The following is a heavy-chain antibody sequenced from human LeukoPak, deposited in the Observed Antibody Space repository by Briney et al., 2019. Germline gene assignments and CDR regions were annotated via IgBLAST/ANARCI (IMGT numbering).Heavy chain of an antibody. J-gene: IGHJ3*01. CDR3: ARGLVAANPGSFDV. CDR1: GGSISTYY. CDR2: GYYTGTT. D-gene: IGHD2-15*01. V-gene: IGHV4-59*08. Sequence: SETLSLTCSVSGGSISTYYWNWIRQPPGKGLEWNGYGYYTGTTDYNPSLQSRVAISTDTSKNQFSLRLTSVTAADTAVYYCARGLVAANPGSFDVWGQGTMVTVSS.